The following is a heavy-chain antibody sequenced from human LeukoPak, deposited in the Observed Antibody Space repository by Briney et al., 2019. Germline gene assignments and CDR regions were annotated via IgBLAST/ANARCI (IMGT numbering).Heavy chain of an antibody. CDR2: FDPEDGET. V-gene: IGHV1-24*01. CDR1: GDTLTELS. J-gene: IGHJ4*02. D-gene: IGHD3-22*01. Sequence: ASVKVSCKVSGDTLTELSMHWGREGPGKGVEWRGGFDPEDGETIYAQKFQGRVNMNEDPSTDTAYMELSSLRSEDTAVYYCATERGSSGYPDYWGQGPLVTVSS. CDR3: ATERGSSGYPDY.